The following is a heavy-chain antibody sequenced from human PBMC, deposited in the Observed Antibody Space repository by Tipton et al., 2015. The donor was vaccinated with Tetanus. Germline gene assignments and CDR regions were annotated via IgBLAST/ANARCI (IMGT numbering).Heavy chain of an antibody. J-gene: IGHJ4*02. Sequence: TLSLTCTVSGGSISSTNYYWGWIRQPPGKGLEWIGSIYNTGNTYYNPALTSRVTMSVDTSMIQFSLRLSSVTAADTAVYYCARDMRGEGGGWYTDYWGQGTLVTVSS. V-gene: IGHV4-39*07. CDR2: IYNTGNT. D-gene: IGHD6-19*01. CDR1: GGSISSTNYY. CDR3: ARDMRGEGGGWYTDY.